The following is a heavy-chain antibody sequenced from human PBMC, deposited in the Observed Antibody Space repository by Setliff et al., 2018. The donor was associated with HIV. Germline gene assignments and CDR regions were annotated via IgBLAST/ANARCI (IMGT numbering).Heavy chain of an antibody. J-gene: IGHJ4*02. Sequence: SETLSLTCTVSGGSINSGSYYWSWIRQPAGKGLEWIGHIYTSGSTNYNPSLKSRVTMSVDTSKNQFSLRLSSVTAADTAVYYCARGAIAAAGDFDYWGQGTLVTVSS. CDR1: GGSINSGSYY. V-gene: IGHV4-61*09. CDR3: ARGAIAAAGDFDY. CDR2: IYTSGST. D-gene: IGHD6-13*01.